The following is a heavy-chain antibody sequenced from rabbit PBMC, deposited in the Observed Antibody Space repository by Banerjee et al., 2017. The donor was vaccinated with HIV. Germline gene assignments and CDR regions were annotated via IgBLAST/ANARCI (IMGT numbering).Heavy chain of an antibody. D-gene: IGHD1-1*01. CDR2: IYAGSSGST. J-gene: IGHJ6*01. V-gene: IGHV1S45*01. CDR3: ARYVTCVIGWNFGL. CDR1: GFSFSSTHY. Sequence: QEQLVESGRGLVKPEGSLTLTCTASGFSFSSTHYMCWVRQAAWKRLEWIACIYAGSSGSTYYANGANSRCRICKSSWATETLQMTSMTAADPAHYFCARYVTCVIGWNFGLWGPGTLVPVS.